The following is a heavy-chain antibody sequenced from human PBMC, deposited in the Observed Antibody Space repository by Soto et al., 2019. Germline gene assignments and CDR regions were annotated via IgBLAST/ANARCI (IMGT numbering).Heavy chain of an antibody. CDR3: ARDHWTPRPQLYGMDG. J-gene: IGHJ6*02. CDR1: GYTFTGYY. Sequence: ASVKVSCKASGYTFTGYYIHWVRQAPGQGLEWMGIINPSVGVTAYAQKFQGRVTMTRDTSTSTVYMELSSLRSEDTAVYYCARDHWTPRPQLYGMDGWGQGTTVTVSS. D-gene: IGHD6-6*01. CDR2: INPSVGVT. V-gene: IGHV1-46*01.